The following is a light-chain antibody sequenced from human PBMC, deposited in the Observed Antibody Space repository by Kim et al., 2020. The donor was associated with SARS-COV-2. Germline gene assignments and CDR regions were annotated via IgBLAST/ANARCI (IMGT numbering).Light chain of an antibody. J-gene: IGKJ4*01. V-gene: IGKV3-20*01. Sequence: SPGERATPSCRASQSVSSNYLAWYQQKPGQAPRLLIHGASSRPTGIPDRFSGSGSGTDFTLTISRLEPGDFAVYYCQQYGGSPLTFGGGTKVDIK. CDR3: QQYGGSPLT. CDR1: QSVSSNY. CDR2: GAS.